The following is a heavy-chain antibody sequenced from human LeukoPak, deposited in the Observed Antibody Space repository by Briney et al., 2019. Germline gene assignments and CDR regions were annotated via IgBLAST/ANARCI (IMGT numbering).Heavy chain of an antibody. CDR2: IWYDGSSK. Sequence: GESLKISCAASGFTFSSYGMHWVRQAPGKGLEWVAVIWYDGSSKHYTDSVKGRFTISRDNSKNTLYLQMNSLRAEDTAVYYCEKALIPRDTAMVKGYWGQGTLVTVSS. J-gene: IGHJ4*02. D-gene: IGHD5-18*01. CDR1: GFTFSSYG. V-gene: IGHV3-33*06. CDR3: EKALIPRDTAMVKGY.